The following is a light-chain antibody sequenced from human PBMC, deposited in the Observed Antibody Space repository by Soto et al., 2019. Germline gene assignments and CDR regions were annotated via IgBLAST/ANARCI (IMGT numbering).Light chain of an antibody. V-gene: IGKV3-20*01. Sequence: EIVLTQSPGTLSLSPGERATLSCRASQSVSSIYLAWYQHKPGQAPRLLISGASSRATGIPDRFSGSGSGTDFTLTISRLEPEDFAVYYGQQYGSSSWTFGRGTTVEIK. J-gene: IGKJ1*01. CDR3: QQYGSSSWT. CDR2: GAS. CDR1: QSVSSIY.